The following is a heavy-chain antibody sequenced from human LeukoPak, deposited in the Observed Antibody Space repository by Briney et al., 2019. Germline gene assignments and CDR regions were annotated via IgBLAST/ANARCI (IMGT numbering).Heavy chain of an antibody. CDR1: GGSISGYY. Sequence: SETLSITCTVSGGSISGYYLSWIRQSPGKGLEWIGYIYDSGSTNYNPSLRSRVVMSVDTSKTQVSLKVRSVTAADTAVYYCARGWDTGYGYYGMDVWGQGTTVTVSS. CDR3: ARGWDTGYGYYGMDV. V-gene: IGHV4-59*01. D-gene: IGHD5-18*01. CDR2: IYDSGST. J-gene: IGHJ6*02.